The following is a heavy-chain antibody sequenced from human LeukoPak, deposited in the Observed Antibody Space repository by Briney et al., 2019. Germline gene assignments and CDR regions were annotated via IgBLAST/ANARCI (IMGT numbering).Heavy chain of an antibody. V-gene: IGHV4-39*01. J-gene: IGHJ4*02. CDR2: IYYSGST. D-gene: IGHD1-26*01. CDR1: GGSISSSSYY. CDR3: ARQAHREDY. Sequence: SETLSLTCTVSGGSISSSSYYWGWIRQPPGKGLEWIGSIYYSGSTYYNPSLKSRVTISVDTSKNQFSLKLSSVTAADTAVYYCARQAHREDYWGQGTLVTVSS.